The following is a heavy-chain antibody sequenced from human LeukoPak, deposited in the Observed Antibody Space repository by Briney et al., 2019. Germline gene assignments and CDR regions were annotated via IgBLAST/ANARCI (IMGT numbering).Heavy chain of an antibody. Sequence: SETLSLTCTVSGGSISSGSYYWSWIRQPAGKGLEWIGRIYTSGSTNYNPSLKSRVTISVDTSKNQFSLKLSSVTAADTAVYYCAGDRGPFIGYSYGTTDAFDIWGQGTMVTVSS. J-gene: IGHJ3*02. D-gene: IGHD5-18*01. CDR3: AGDRGPFIGYSYGTTDAFDI. CDR2: IYTSGST. V-gene: IGHV4-61*02. CDR1: GGSISSGSYY.